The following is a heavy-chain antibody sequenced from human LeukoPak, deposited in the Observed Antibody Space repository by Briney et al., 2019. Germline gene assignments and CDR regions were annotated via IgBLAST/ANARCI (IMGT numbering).Heavy chain of an antibody. CDR2: IYWDDDK. V-gene: IGHV2-5*02. CDR3: AHCGWELKGSILFDY. J-gene: IGHJ4*02. Sequence: SGPTLVNPTQTLTLTCTFSGFSLSTSGVGVGWIRQPPGKALEWLALIYWDDDKRYSPSLKSRLTITKDTSKNQVVLTLTYMDPVDTATYYCAHCGWELKGSILFDYWGQGTLVTVSS. CDR1: GFSLSTSGVG. D-gene: IGHD1-26*01.